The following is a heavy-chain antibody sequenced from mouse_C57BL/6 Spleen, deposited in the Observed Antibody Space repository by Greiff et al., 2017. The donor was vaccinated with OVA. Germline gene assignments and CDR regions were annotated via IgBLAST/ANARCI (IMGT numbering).Heavy chain of an antibody. J-gene: IGHJ1*03. CDR3: ARGKLGLWYFDV. CDR2: ISSGSSTI. D-gene: IGHD4-1*01. V-gene: IGHV5-17*01. CDR1: GFTFSDYG. Sequence: EVNVVESGGGLVKPGGSLKLSCAASGFTFSDYGMHWVRQAPEKGLEWVAYISSGSSTIYYADTVKGRFTISRDNAKNTLFLQMTSLRSEDTAMYYCARGKLGLWYFDVWGTGTTVTVSS.